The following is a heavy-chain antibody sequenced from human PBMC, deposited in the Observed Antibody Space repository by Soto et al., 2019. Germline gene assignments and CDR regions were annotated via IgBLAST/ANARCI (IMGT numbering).Heavy chain of an antibody. CDR1: GYTFTSDD. D-gene: IGHD7-27*01. CDR3: ARERRLGIDVMDV. Sequence: QVQLEQSVAEVKKPGASVKVSCKASGYTFTSDDINWVRQATGQGLEWMGWMNRNSGNTGYAQKFQGRVTMTWNTSISTAYMELISPRSEDTAVYYCARERRLGIDVMDVWGQGTTVTVSS. J-gene: IGHJ6*02. V-gene: IGHV1-8*01. CDR2: MNRNSGNT.